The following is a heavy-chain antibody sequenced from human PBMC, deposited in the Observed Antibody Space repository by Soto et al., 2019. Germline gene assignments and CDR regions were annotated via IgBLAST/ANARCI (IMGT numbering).Heavy chain of an antibody. J-gene: IGHJ4*02. CDR1: GFTFSSYG. CDR2: IWYDGSNK. V-gene: IGHV3-33*01. Sequence: QVQLVESGGGVVQPGRSLRLSCAASGFTFSSYGMHWVRQAPGKGLEWVAVIWYDGSNKYYADSVKGRFTTSRDNSKNTLYLQMTSLRAEATAVYYCASWGIAAGDYLCQGTLVTVSS. D-gene: IGHD6-13*01. CDR3: ASWGIAAGDY.